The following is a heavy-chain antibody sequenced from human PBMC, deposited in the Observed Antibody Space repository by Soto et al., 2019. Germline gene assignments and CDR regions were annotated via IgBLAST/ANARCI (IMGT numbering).Heavy chain of an antibody. D-gene: IGHD1-26*01. Sequence: ESLKISCKTSGYTFIHYWVGWVRQLPGKGLEWMGLIYPADSDATYGPSFQGQVTLSVDKSTDTAYLQWSSLRPSDTAMYYCARFIVGATNDYFDNWGQGTLVTVSS. CDR1: GYTFIHYW. J-gene: IGHJ4*02. CDR2: IYPADSDA. V-gene: IGHV5-51*01. CDR3: ARFIVGATNDYFDN.